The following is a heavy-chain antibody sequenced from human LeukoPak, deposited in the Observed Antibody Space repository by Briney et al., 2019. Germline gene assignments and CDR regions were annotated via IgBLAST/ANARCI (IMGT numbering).Heavy chain of an antibody. CDR3: ARHPTIAAAGIHNAFDI. Sequence: PSETLSLTCTVSGGSISSYYWSWIRQPPGRGLEWIGYINYSGSTNYNPSLTSRVTISVVTSKNQFSLKLSSVTAADTAVYYCARHPTIAAAGIHNAFDIWGQGTMVTVSS. CDR1: GGSISSYY. D-gene: IGHD6-13*01. V-gene: IGHV4-59*08. J-gene: IGHJ3*02. CDR2: INYSGST.